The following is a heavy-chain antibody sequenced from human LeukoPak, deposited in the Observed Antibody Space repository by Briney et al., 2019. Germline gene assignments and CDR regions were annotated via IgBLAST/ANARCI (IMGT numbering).Heavy chain of an antibody. D-gene: IGHD1-1*01. V-gene: IGHV3-11*06. CDR1: GFTFSEYY. Sequence: PGGSLRLSCAASGFTFSEYYMNWIRQAPGKGLEWVAYISSSGSHINHADSVKGRFTISRDNAKNSLSLQMNSLRAEDTAVYYCARGSDWNHGVSFTWGQGTLVTVSS. CDR2: ISSSGSHI. CDR3: ARGSDWNHGVSFT. J-gene: IGHJ5*02.